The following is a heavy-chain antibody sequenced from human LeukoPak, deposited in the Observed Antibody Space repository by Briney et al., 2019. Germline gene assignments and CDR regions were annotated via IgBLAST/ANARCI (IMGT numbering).Heavy chain of an antibody. CDR1: GFTVSSNY. CDR2: IYSGGST. D-gene: IGHD5-18*01. CDR3: AREDYSYAYYFDN. Sequence: GGSLRLSCAASGFTVSSNYMSWVRQAPGKGLEWVSVIYSGGSTYYADSVKGRFAISRDNSKNTLYLQMNSLRAEDTAVYYCAREDYSYAYYFDNWGQGTLVTVSS. J-gene: IGHJ4*02. V-gene: IGHV3-53*01.